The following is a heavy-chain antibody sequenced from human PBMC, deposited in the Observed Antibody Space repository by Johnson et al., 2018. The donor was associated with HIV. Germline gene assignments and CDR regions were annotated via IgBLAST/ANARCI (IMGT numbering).Heavy chain of an antibody. J-gene: IGHJ3*02. V-gene: IGHV3-30*19. CDR3: ARGFVAAFDI. Sequence: QVQLVESGGGVVQPGGSLRLSCAASGFTFSSFGMHWVRQAPGKGLEWVAVISCDGGSTYYADSVKGRFTISSDNSKNTLYRQMDSLSAEDPAVYYCARGFVAAFDIWGQGTLVTVSS. CDR2: ISCDGGST. D-gene: IGHD3-10*01. CDR1: GFTFSSFG.